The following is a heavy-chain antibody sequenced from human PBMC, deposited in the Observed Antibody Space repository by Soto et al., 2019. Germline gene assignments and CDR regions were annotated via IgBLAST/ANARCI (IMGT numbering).Heavy chain of an antibody. J-gene: IGHJ3*02. Sequence: HPGGSLRLSCAASGFTFSSYAMSWVRQAPGKGLEWVSAISGSGGSTYYADSVKGRFTISRDNSKNTLYLQMNSLRAEDTAVYYCAKGSRITIFGVVSDAFDIWGQGTMVTVSS. CDR3: AKGSRITIFGVVSDAFDI. CDR1: GFTFSSYA. D-gene: IGHD3-3*01. V-gene: IGHV3-23*01. CDR2: ISGSGGST.